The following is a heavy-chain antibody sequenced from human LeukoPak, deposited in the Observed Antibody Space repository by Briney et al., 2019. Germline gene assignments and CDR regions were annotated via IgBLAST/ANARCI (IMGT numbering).Heavy chain of an antibody. D-gene: IGHD3-10*01. V-gene: IGHV4-34*01. Sequence: SETLSLTCAVYGGSFSGYYWSWIRQPPGKGLEWIGEINHSGSTNYNPSLKSRVTISVDTSKNQFPLKLSSVTAADTAVYYCARMRSMVRGVMDAFDIWGQGTMVTVSS. CDR2: INHSGST. CDR1: GGSFSGYY. CDR3: ARMRSMVRGVMDAFDI. J-gene: IGHJ3*02.